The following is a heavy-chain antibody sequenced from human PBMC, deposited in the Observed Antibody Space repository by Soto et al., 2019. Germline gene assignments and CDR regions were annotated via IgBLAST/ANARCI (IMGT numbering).Heavy chain of an antibody. D-gene: IGHD1-1*01. CDR2: FNPEDGET. Sequence: QVQLVQSGAEVKKPGASVKVSCKVSGYTLTELSMHWVRQAPGKGLEWMGTFNPEDGETIYAQKFQGRVTMTEDTSTDTAFLDLSSLRSEDPAVYYCRMVLLGRDTFDIWGQGTMVTVSS. J-gene: IGHJ3*02. CDR1: GYTLTELS. CDR3: RMVLLGRDTFDI. V-gene: IGHV1-24*01.